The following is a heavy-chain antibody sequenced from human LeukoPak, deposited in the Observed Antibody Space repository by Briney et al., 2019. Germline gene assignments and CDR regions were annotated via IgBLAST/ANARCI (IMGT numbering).Heavy chain of an antibody. V-gene: IGHV3-7*01. J-gene: IGHJ4*02. CDR1: GFTFSTYW. D-gene: IGHD2/OR15-2a*01. CDR2: IKQNGSEK. Sequence: GGSLRLSCAASGFTFSTYWMSWVRQAPGKGLEWVANIKQNGSEKYYVDSVKGRFTISRDNAKNSLYLQMNSLRAEDAAVYYCARGGGPPTTYFDYWGQGTLVTVSS. CDR3: ARGGGPPTTYFDY.